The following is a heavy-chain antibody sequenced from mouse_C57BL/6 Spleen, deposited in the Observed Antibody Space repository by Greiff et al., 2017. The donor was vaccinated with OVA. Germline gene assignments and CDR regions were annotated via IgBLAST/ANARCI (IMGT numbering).Heavy chain of an antibody. CDR1: GFSFTSYG. CDR3: AKRVISYAMDY. Sequence: VQGVESGPGLVQPSQSLSITCTVSGFSFTSYGVHWVRQSPGKGLEWLGVIWRGGSTDYNAAFMSSLSISTDNSKNLVFSKMNSLQADNSAIYCCAKRVISYAMDYWGQGTSVTVSS. D-gene: IGHD2-13*01. J-gene: IGHJ4*01. CDR2: IWRGGST. V-gene: IGHV2-5*01.